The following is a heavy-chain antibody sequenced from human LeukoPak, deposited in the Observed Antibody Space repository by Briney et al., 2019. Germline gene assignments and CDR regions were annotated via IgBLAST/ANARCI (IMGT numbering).Heavy chain of an antibody. V-gene: IGHV4-39*01. CDR2: IYYSGST. J-gene: IGHJ4*02. CDR3: ARQVVAVAGTGYFDY. Sequence: SETLSLTCTVSGGSIRSSSYYWGWIRQPPGKGLEWIGSIYYSGSTYYNASLRSRGTISVDTSKNQFSLKLNSVTAADTAVYFCARQVVAVAGTGYFDYWGQGTLVTVSS. D-gene: IGHD6-19*01. CDR1: GGSIRSSSYY.